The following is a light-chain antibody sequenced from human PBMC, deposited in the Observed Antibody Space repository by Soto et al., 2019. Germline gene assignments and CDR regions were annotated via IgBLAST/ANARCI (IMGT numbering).Light chain of an antibody. CDR3: QAYDGSLSGWV. J-gene: IGLJ3*02. Sequence: QSVLTQPPSVSGAPGQRVTISCTGSSSNIGAGYDVHWYQQLPGTAPKLLIYGNSNRPSGVPDRFSGSKSGTSASLAITGLQAEDEADYYCQAYDGSLSGWVFGGGTKLTVL. CDR1: SSNIGAGYD. V-gene: IGLV1-40*01. CDR2: GNS.